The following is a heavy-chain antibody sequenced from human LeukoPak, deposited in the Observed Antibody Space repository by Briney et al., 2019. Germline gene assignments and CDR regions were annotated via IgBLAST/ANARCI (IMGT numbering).Heavy chain of an antibody. V-gene: IGHV4-34*01. D-gene: IGHD2-2*01. Sequence: SETLSLTCAVYGGSFSGYYWSWIRQPPGKGLEWIGEINHSGSTNYNPSLKSRVTISVDTSKKQFSLKLRSVTAADTAVYYCARVGRYCSSSSCYQGVYYLDVWGKGTTVTVSS. CDR3: ARVGRYCSSSSCYQGVYYLDV. J-gene: IGHJ6*03. CDR1: GGSFSGYY. CDR2: INHSGST.